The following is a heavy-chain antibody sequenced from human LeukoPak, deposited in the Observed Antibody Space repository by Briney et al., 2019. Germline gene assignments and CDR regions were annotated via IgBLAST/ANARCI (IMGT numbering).Heavy chain of an antibody. Sequence: PGGSLRLSCAASGFTLSSYAMSWVRQAPGKGLEWVSDISGSGGRTYYADSVKGRFTISRDNSKNTLYLQMNSLRAEDTAVYYCAKAPTVTTWVFDYWGQGTLVTVSS. CDR2: ISGSGGRT. D-gene: IGHD4-17*01. J-gene: IGHJ4*02. CDR3: AKAPTVTTWVFDY. CDR1: GFTLSSYA. V-gene: IGHV3-23*01.